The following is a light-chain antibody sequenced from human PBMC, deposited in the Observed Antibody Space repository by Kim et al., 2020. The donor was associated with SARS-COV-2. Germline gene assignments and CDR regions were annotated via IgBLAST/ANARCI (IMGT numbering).Light chain of an antibody. V-gene: IGKV3-20*01. CDR2: GAS. Sequence: EFVLTQSPGTLSLSPGERATLSCRASQSVTRGFLAWYQHKPGQAPRLLIYGASSRATGIPDRFSGSVSGTDFSLTINRLEPEDFAVYYCQQYVSPPYTFGQGTKLEI. J-gene: IGKJ2*01. CDR1: QSVTRGF. CDR3: QQYVSPPYT.